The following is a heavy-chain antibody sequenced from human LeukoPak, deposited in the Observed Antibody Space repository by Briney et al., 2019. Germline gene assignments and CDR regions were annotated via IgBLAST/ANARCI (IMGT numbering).Heavy chain of an antibody. J-gene: IGHJ6*02. CDR3: ARGITMVLMDV. V-gene: IGHV4-59*12. CDR1: GGSISSYY. CDR2: IYYSGST. D-gene: IGHD3-10*01. Sequence: SETLSLTCAVSGGSISSYYWSWIRQPPGKGLEWIGYIYYSGSTNYNPSLKSRVTISVDTSKNQFSLKLSSVTAADTAVYYCARGITMVLMDVWGQGTTVTVSS.